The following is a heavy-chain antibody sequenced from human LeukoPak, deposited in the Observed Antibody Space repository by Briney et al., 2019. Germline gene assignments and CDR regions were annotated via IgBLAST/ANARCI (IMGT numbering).Heavy chain of an antibody. CDR3: VRDHVGGSCVDCPLGDAFDT. J-gene: IGHJ3*02. CDR2: ISWSRYII. D-gene: IGHD2-15*01. CDR1: GFTFDEYA. V-gene: IGHV3-9*01. Sequence: GRSLRLSCAASGFTFDEYAMHWVRQAPGKGREWVSGISWSRYIIEYADSVRGRFTISRDNAKNSLFLQMNSLRAEDSAMYYCVRDHVGGSCVDCPLGDAFDTWGQGTMVTVSS.